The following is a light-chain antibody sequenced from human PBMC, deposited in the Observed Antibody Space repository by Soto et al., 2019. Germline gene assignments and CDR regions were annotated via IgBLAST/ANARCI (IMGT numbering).Light chain of an antibody. J-gene: IGKJ4*01. V-gene: IGKV3-20*01. Sequence: EIVLTQSPGTLSLSPGERATLPCRASQSVSSNYLAWYQQKPGQAPRFLIYGASSRATGIPDRFSGSGSGTDFTLTISRLEPEDFAVYYCQQYGSSPLTFGGGTKVDIK. CDR1: QSVSSNY. CDR3: QQYGSSPLT. CDR2: GAS.